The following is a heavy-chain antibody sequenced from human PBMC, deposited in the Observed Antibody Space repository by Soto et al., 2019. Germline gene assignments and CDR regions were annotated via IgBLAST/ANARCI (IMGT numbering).Heavy chain of an antibody. J-gene: IGHJ4*02. V-gene: IGHV4-34*01. CDR3: ARGRPWIIVVVPAAFDY. Sequence: PSETLSLTCAVYGGSFSGYYWSWIRQPPGKGLEWIGEINHSGSTNYNPSLKSRVTISVDTSKNQFSLKLSSVTAADTAVYYCARGRPWIIVVVPAAFDYWGQGTLVTVSS. D-gene: IGHD2-2*01. CDR1: GGSFSGYY. CDR2: INHSGST.